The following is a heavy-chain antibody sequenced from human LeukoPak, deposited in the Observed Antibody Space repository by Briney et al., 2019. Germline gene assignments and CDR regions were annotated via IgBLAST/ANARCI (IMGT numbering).Heavy chain of an antibody. D-gene: IGHD5-24*01. CDR3: ARGKGMATATDFDY. CDR1: GCTFSSYA. J-gene: IGHJ4*02. V-gene: IGHV1-69*01. Sequence: ASVKVSCKASGCTFSSYAMSWVRQAPGQGLEWMGGIIPIFGAANYAQKFQGRVTITADESTSTAYMELSSLRSEDTAVYYCARGKGMATATDFDYWGQGNLVTVSS. CDR2: IIPIFGAA.